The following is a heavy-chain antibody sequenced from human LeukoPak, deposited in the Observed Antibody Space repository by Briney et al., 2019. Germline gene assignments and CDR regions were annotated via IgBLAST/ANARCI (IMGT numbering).Heavy chain of an antibody. CDR3: TRSIQAGLLSGSDY. CDR1: GGSISSGSYY. J-gene: IGHJ4*01. CDR2: IYTSGST. V-gene: IGHV4-61*02. Sequence: KASETLSLTCTVSGGSISSGSYYWSWIRQPAGKGLEWIGRIYTSGSTHYNPSLKSRVTISVDTSKNQFSLKLSSVTAADTAVYYCTRSIQAGLLSGSDYWGHGTLVTVSS. D-gene: IGHD3-10*01.